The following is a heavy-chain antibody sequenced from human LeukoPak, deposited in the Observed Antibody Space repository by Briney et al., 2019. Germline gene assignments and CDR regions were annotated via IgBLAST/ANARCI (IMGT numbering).Heavy chain of an antibody. V-gene: IGHV3-23*01. J-gene: IGHJ4*02. D-gene: IGHD3-22*01. Sequence: GGSLRLSCAASGFTFSSYAMSWVRQAPGKGLEWVSAISGSGGSTYYADSVKGRFTISRDNSKNTLYLQMNSLGAEDTAVYYCAKDILSRRDSSGYPLDYWGQGTLVTVSS. CDR1: GFTFSSYA. CDR3: AKDILSRRDSSGYPLDY. CDR2: ISGSGGST.